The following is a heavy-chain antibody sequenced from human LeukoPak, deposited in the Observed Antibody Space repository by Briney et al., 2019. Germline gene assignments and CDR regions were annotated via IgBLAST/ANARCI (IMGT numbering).Heavy chain of an antibody. V-gene: IGHV3-9*01. Sequence: GGSLRLSCAASGFTFDDYAMHWVRQAPGKGLEWVSGISWNSGSISYADSVKGRFTISRDNAKNSLYLQMNSLRAEDTALYYCAKIYGSGSYGLDYWGQGTLVTVSS. J-gene: IGHJ4*02. CDR2: ISWNSGSI. CDR1: GFTFDDYA. CDR3: AKIYGSGSYGLDY. D-gene: IGHD3-10*01.